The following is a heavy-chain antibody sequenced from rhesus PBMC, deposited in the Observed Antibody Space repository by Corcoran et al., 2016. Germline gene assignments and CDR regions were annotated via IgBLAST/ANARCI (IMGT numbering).Heavy chain of an antibody. J-gene: IGHJ4*01. Sequence: QLQLQESVPGLVKPSETLSLTCAVSGGPISSNYWSWIRSPPGKGLDWSGRISGIGGSTEYNPSLKSRVSSSTETSQNQFSMKLGSVTAADTAVYYCAKSGARGYSGYGDFDYWGQGVLVTVSS. D-gene: IGHD5-42*01. V-gene: IGHV4-173*01. CDR1: GGPISSNY. CDR2: ISGIGGST. CDR3: AKSGARGYSGYGDFDY.